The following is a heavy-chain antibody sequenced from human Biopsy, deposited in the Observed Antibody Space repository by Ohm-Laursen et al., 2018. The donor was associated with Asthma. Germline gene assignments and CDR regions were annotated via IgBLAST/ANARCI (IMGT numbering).Heavy chain of an antibody. CDR1: GYTFINYA. Sequence: ASVKVSCKVSGYTFINYAIHWVRQAPGQRLEWMGWINAGNGNTKYSQKFQGRVTITRDTSASTAYMELSSLRSEDTAVYYCARTYYDFLTGQVVDAFAIWGQGTMVTVSS. J-gene: IGHJ3*02. V-gene: IGHV1-3*01. D-gene: IGHD3-9*01. CDR2: INAGNGNT. CDR3: ARTYYDFLTGQVVDAFAI.